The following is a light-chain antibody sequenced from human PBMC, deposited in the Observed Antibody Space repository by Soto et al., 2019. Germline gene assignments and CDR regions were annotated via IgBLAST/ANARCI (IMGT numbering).Light chain of an antibody. CDR2: GAS. CDR1: QSVSSN. Sequence: EIVMTQSPATLSVSPGERATLSCRASQSVSSNLAWYQQKPGQAPRLLNYGASTRATGIPARFSGSGSGTEFTLTISSLQSEDFAVYYCQQYNNWPLTFGGGTK. V-gene: IGKV3-15*01. J-gene: IGKJ4*01. CDR3: QQYNNWPLT.